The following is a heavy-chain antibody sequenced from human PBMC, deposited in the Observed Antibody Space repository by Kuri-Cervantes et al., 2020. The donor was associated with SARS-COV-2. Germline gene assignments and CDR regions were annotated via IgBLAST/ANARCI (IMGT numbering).Heavy chain of an antibody. Sequence: KVSCKTSENTFTTSWIAWVRQMPGKGLEWMGIIFPRDSDTRYSSSFQGQVTISADKSITTAYLQWSSLKASDTAMYYCARRAGPNSWNAFGMWGQGTMVTVSS. J-gene: IGHJ3*02. D-gene: IGHD1-26*01. V-gene: IGHV5-51*01. CDR3: ARRAGPNSWNAFGM. CDR2: IFPRDSDT. CDR1: ENTFTTSW.